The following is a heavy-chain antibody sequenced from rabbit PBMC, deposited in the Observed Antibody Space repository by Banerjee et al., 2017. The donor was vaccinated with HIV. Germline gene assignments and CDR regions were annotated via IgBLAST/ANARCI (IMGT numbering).Heavy chain of an antibody. D-gene: IGHD4-1*01. V-gene: IGHV1S45*01. CDR2: IFTGSAGT. CDR1: GFSFRSNYW. Sequence: TCKASGFSFRSNYWICWARQAPGKGLEWIACIFTGSAGTSYASWAKGRFTISKASWTTVTLQMTSLTAADTASYFCARDLAGVIGWNFNLWGQGTLVTVS. CDR3: ARDLAGVIGWNFNL. J-gene: IGHJ4*01.